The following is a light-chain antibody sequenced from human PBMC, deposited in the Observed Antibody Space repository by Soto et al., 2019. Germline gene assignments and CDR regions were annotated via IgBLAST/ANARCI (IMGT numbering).Light chain of an antibody. CDR1: QSVSSN. Sequence: EIVMTQSPATLSVSPGERATLSCRASQSVSSNLAWYQQKPGQAPRLLIYGASTRATGIPATFSASGSGTEFTLTISSLQSEDFAVYDCQQYNNRPPFTFGRGTKVDIK. CDR3: QQYNNRPPFT. CDR2: GAS. J-gene: IGKJ3*01. V-gene: IGKV3-15*01.